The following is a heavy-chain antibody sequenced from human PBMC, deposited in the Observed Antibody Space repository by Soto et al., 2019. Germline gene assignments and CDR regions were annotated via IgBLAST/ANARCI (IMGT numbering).Heavy chain of an antibody. V-gene: IGHV1-18*01. CDR1: GYTFHMFG. D-gene: IGHD3-10*01. CDR3: XXXXXXXXXXXXXXYGASMEDY. CDR2: ISAYDGNT. Sequence: QGQLVQSGAEVKKPGASVKVSCKASGYTFHMFGYTWVRQAPGQGLEWVGWISAYDGNTAYGKNFQGRVSLSTDTTTSTAYMXLRXXXXXXXXXXXXXXXXXXXXXXXXXXYGASMEDYWGQGTLLSVSS. J-gene: IGHJ4*02.